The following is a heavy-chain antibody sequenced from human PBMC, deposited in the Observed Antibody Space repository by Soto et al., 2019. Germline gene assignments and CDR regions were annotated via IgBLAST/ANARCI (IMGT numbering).Heavy chain of an antibody. CDR1: GGSISSGPYS. CDR2: FHYSENT. Sequence: QVQLQESGPGLVKPSETLSLTCTVSGGSISSGPYSWGWIRQPPGEGLEGIGTFHYSENTYYNPSLESRVTISVDTSKNQFSLKVTSVTVADTAMYYCARLGGFCSSTSCYGFYGMDVWGQGTTVIVSS. V-gene: IGHV4-39*01. J-gene: IGHJ6*02. CDR3: ARLGGFCSSTSCYGFYGMDV. D-gene: IGHD2-2*01.